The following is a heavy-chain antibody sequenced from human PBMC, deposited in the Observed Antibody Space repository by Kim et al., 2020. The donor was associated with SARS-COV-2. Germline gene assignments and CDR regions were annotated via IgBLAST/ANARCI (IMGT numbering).Heavy chain of an antibody. D-gene: IGHD3-16*01. CDR2: FYHSRRI. J-gene: IGHJ4*01. Sequence: SETLSLTCTVSGGSVTTGSYYWSWIRQPPGMGLEWIGSFYHSRRIHYNPSLESRVTISADTSKNQFSLKLSAMTAADTAVFYCARGTAVAGEDYFDYWG. CDR3: ARGTAVAGEDYFDY. V-gene: IGHV4-61*01. CDR1: GGSVTTGSYY.